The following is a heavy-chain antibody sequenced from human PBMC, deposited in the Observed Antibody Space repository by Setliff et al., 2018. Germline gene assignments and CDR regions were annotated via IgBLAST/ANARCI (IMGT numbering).Heavy chain of an antibody. Sequence: SLRLSCVASGFTFSSSGMNWVRQAPGKGLEWVAFTRYDGSKKDYADSVKGRFTISRDNSKNTLYLEMNSLKTEDTAVYYCTSLSDYGDYVGDYWGQGTLVTVSS. D-gene: IGHD4-17*01. V-gene: IGHV3-30*02. CDR3: TSLSDYGDYVGDY. J-gene: IGHJ4*02. CDR1: GFTFSSSG. CDR2: TRYDGSKK.